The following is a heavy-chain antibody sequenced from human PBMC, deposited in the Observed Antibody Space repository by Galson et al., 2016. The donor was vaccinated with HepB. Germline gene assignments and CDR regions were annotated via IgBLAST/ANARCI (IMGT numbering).Heavy chain of an antibody. J-gene: IGHJ6*02. CDR2: ISYDASRK. Sequence: SLRLSCAASGFTSSSYGFHWVRQAPGKGLEWVAFISYDASRKYYADSVKGRFTLSRDFSKNTLSLQMNTLRGDDTAVYFCARDPRLRYNQFWRGYAAYSYGLDVWGQGTTVTVSS. V-gene: IGHV3-30*03. D-gene: IGHD3-3*01. CDR1: GFTSSSYG. CDR3: ARDPRLRYNQFWRGYAAYSYGLDV.